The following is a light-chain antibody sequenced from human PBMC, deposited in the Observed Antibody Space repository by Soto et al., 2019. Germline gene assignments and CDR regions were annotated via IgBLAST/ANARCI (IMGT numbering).Light chain of an antibody. CDR2: GAS. V-gene: IGKV1-6*01. J-gene: IGKJ1*01. CDR3: LQNHNDPRT. CDR1: QDISDD. Sequence: AIQMTQSPSSLSSSVGYIGAITCRSSQDISDDVGWYQQTPGKAPKLLISGASRLQSGVPSRFSGSGSGAAFTLTITSLRPEDSDTYYCLQNHNDPRTFGQGTKVDIK.